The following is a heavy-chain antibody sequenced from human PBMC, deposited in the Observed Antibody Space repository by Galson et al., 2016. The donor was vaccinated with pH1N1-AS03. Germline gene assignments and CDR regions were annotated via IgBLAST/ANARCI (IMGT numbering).Heavy chain of an antibody. J-gene: IGHJ4*02. CDR1: GFTFNNYW. V-gene: IGHV3-7*03. CDR3: ARDPDDGYRADLSY. D-gene: IGHD5-12*01. CDR2: IKQDGSEK. Sequence: SLRLSCAASGFTFNNYWMNWVRQAPGKGLEWVAHIKQDGSEKNYVDSVKGRFTISRDNAKNSLYLQMNSLRVEDTAVYYCARDPDDGYRADLSYWGQGTLVTVSS.